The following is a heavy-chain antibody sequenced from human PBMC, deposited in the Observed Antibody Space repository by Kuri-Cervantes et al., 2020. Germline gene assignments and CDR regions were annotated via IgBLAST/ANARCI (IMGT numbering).Heavy chain of an antibody. CDR3: ARGRVDYPVPRRSWFDP. Sequence: SETLSLTCGVFGGSSSDSYWRWIRQPPGKGLEWIGEINHGGSTNFNPSLKSRVTVSLDTSKTLFSLKVASVTAAVTAVYYCARGRVDYPVPRRSWFDPWGQGTLVTVSS. CDR1: GGSSSDSY. J-gene: IGHJ5*02. V-gene: IGHV4-34*01. CDR2: INHGGST. D-gene: IGHD4/OR15-4a*01.